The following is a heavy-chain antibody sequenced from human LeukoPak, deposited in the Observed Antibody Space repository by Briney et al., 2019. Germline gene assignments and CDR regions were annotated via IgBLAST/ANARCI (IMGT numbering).Heavy chain of an antibody. CDR1: GFTFSSYA. CDR3: AKLWFGELTDAFDI. J-gene: IGHJ3*02. CDR2: IGGTGDST. Sequence: GGSLRLSCAASGFTFSSYAMSWVRQPPGKGLEWISGIGGTGDSTYYADSVKGRFTISRDNSKNTLYLQMNSLRAEDTAVYYCAKLWFGELTDAFDIWGQGTMVTVSS. D-gene: IGHD3-10*01. V-gene: IGHV3-23*01.